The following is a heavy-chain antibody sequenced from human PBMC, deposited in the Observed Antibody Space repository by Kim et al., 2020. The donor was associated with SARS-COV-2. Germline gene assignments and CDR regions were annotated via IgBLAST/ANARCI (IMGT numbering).Heavy chain of an antibody. Sequence: GGSLRLSCAVSGLTFSDYAMYWVRQAPGKGLEWVAVISHDGSNKYHADSVKGRLTISRDDSKNTLYLQMSSLRGEDTAVYYCASGANYWGQGTLVTVSS. CDR2: ISHDGSNK. J-gene: IGHJ4*02. V-gene: IGHV3-30-3*01. CDR3: ASGANY. D-gene: IGHD1-26*01. CDR1: GLTFSDYA.